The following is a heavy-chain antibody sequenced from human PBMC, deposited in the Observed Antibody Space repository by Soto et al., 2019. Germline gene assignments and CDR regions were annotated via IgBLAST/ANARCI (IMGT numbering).Heavy chain of an antibody. D-gene: IGHD2-2*01. V-gene: IGHV4-59*01. Sequence: KPSETLSLTCTVSGGSISSYYWSWIRQPPGKGLEWIGYIYYSGSTNYNPSLKSRVTISVDTSKNQFSLKLSSVTAADTAVYYCAREGVVPAAIIAAAGAGDAFDIWGQGTMVTVSS. CDR2: IYYSGST. CDR1: GGSISSYY. J-gene: IGHJ3*02. CDR3: AREGVVPAAIIAAAGAGDAFDI.